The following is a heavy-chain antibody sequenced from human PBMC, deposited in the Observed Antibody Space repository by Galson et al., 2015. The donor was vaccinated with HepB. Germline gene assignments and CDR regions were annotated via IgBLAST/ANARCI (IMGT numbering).Heavy chain of an antibody. CDR2: IYWNDDK. Sequence: PALVKPTQTLTLTCTFSGFSLSTSGVGVGWIRQPPGKALEWLALIYWNDDKRYSPSLKSRLTITKDTSKNQVVLTMTNMDPVDTATYYCAHREDSLLWFGEGKWGFDYWGQGTLVTVSS. CDR3: AHREDSLLWFGEGKWGFDY. D-gene: IGHD3-10*01. J-gene: IGHJ4*02. V-gene: IGHV2-5*01. CDR1: GFSLSTSGVG.